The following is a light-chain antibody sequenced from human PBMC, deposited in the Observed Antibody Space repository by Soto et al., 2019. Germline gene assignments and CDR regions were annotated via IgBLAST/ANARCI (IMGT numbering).Light chain of an antibody. CDR1: QSINIY. CDR3: QQSITTPT. J-gene: IGKJ2*01. Sequence: DIPMTQSPSSLSASVGDRVTITCRASQSINIYINWYQQKPGKAPKLLIYTTSSLYSGVPSRFSGSGSGTDFTLTISSLQPEDFATYYCQQSITTPTFGQGTRLEIK. V-gene: IGKV1-39*01. CDR2: TTS.